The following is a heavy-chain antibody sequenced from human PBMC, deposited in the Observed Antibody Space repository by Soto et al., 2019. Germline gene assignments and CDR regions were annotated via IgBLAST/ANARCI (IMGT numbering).Heavy chain of an antibody. CDR3: ARFLNLVVRAQGPGMDV. Sequence: PSETLSLTCAVYGGSFSGYYWSWIRQPPGKGLEWIGEINHSGSTNYNPSLKSRVTISVDTSKNQFSLKLSSVTAADTAVYYCARFLNLVVRAQGPGMDVWGQGTTVTVSS. CDR1: GGSFSGYY. D-gene: IGHD3-10*01. J-gene: IGHJ6*02. V-gene: IGHV4-34*01. CDR2: INHSGST.